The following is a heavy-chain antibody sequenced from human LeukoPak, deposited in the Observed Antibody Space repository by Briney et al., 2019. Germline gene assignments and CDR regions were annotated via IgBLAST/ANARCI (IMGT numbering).Heavy chain of an antibody. CDR2: IKPDGSQT. Sequence: GGSLRLSCAASGFTFTSYWTNWVRQAPGKGLEWVGNIKPDGSQTYYVDSVKGRFTISRDNAKNSVSLQLNSLRAEDTAVYFCVRSIDAWGQGTLVTVSS. CDR1: GFTFTSYW. V-gene: IGHV3-7*03. J-gene: IGHJ5*02. CDR3: VRSIDA. D-gene: IGHD3-3*01.